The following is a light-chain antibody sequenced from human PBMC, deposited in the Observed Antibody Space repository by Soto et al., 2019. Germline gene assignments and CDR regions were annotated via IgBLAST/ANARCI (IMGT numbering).Light chain of an antibody. V-gene: IGLV1-40*01. J-gene: IGLJ1*01. CDR2: ANN. Sequence: QSVLTQPPSVSRAPGQRVTISCTGSSSNIGAGYDVHWYQQLPGTGPKLLIYANNNRPSGVPDRFSGSKSGTSASLAITGLRAEDEADYYCQSYDSSLSGYVFGTGTKLTVL. CDR3: QSYDSSLSGYV. CDR1: SSNIGAGYD.